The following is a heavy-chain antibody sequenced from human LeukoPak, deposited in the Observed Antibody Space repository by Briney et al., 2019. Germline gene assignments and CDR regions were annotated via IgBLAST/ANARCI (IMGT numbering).Heavy chain of an antibody. CDR2: FIPILGIA. V-gene: IGHV1-69*02. D-gene: IGHD6-19*01. CDR3: ARGIAVAGTNYYYYMDV. Sequence: SVKVSCKASGGTFSSYTISWVRQAPGQGLEWMGRFIPILGIANYAQKFQGRVTITADKSTSTACMELSSLRSEDTAVYYCARGIAVAGTNYYYYMDVWGKGTTVTVSS. CDR1: GGTFSSYT. J-gene: IGHJ6*03.